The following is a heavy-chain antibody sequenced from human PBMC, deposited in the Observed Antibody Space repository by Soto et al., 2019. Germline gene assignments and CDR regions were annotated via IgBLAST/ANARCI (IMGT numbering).Heavy chain of an antibody. CDR3: AKGNSGWYAYYFDF. CDR1: GFTFRTNA. J-gene: IGHJ4*02. V-gene: IGHV3-23*01. Sequence: EVQLLESGGGLVQPGGSLRLSCAASGFTFRTNAMSWVRQAPGKGLEWVSGVSGSGESPYYADSVRGRFTISRDNSKNTLYLQMSSLKAEDTAVYYCAKGNSGWYAYYFDFWGQGIFVAVS. CDR2: VSGSGESP. D-gene: IGHD6-19*01.